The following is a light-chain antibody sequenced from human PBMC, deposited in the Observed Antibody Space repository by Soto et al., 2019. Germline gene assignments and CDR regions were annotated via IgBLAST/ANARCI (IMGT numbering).Light chain of an antibody. CDR3: QQYDYWLSLT. J-gene: IGKJ4*01. CDR2: GAS. Sequence: EKLMTQSPATLYVSPGESATLSCRASESVSSYLAWYHQKPGQAPRLLIYGASTRATGIPARFSGSGSGTEDTLLISSLQYEDVEIYYCQQYDYWLSLTFGGGTKVEIK. V-gene: IGKV3-15*01. CDR1: ESVSSY.